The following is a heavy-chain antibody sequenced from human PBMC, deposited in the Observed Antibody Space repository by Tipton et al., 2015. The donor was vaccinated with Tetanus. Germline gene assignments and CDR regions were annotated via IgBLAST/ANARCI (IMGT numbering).Heavy chain of an antibody. CDR2: IKQDGSET. Sequence: SLRLSCAGSGFSFSDSFMSWVRQAPGKGLEWVANIKQDGSETSYVDSVKGRFTVSRDNAKNSLSLQMNSLRAEDTAVYYCARGLRRLFCTSASCHPNWCDPWGQGTLVTVSS. CDR3: ARGLRRLFCTSASCHPNWCDP. CDR1: GFSFSDSF. J-gene: IGHJ5*02. V-gene: IGHV3-7*01. D-gene: IGHD2-2*01.